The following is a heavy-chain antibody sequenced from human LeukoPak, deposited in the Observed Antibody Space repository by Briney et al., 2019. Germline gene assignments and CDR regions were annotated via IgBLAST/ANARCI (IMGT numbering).Heavy chain of an antibody. Sequence: AGGSLRLSCAASGFTFSNFAMSWVRQAPGKGLEWVSGISASGGTTYYGDSVKGRFTISRDNSKNTLYLQISSLRAEDTALYYCAKLTHFGVVKTNLDYWGQGTLVTVSA. V-gene: IGHV3-23*01. CDR3: AKLTHFGVVKTNLDY. CDR1: GFTFSNFA. J-gene: IGHJ4*02. CDR2: ISASGGTT. D-gene: IGHD3-3*01.